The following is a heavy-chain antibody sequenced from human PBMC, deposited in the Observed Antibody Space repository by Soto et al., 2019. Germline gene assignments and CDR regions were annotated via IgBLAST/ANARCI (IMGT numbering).Heavy chain of an antibody. CDR3: ARVGVLLWFGESRGMDV. Sequence: QVQLVESGGGVVQPGRSLRLSCAASGFTFSSYGMHWVRQAPGKGLEWVAVIWYDGSNKYYADSVKGRFTISRDNSKNTLYLQMNSLRAEDTGVYYCARVGVLLWFGESRGMDVWGQGTTVTVSS. D-gene: IGHD3-10*01. CDR1: GFTFSSYG. V-gene: IGHV3-33*01. J-gene: IGHJ6*02. CDR2: IWYDGSNK.